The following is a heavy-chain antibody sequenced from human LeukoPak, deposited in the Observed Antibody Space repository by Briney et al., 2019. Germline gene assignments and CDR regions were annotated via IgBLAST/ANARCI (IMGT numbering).Heavy chain of an antibody. CDR1: GYTFTGYY. V-gene: IGHV1-8*02. J-gene: IGHJ5*02. D-gene: IGHD3-10*01. Sequence: GASVKVSCKASGYTFTGYYMHWVRQAPGQGLEWMGWMNPNSGNTGYAQKFQGRVTMTRNTSISTAYMELSSLRSEDTAVYYCAGRDWFDPWGQGTLVTVSS. CDR2: MNPNSGNT. CDR3: AGRDWFDP.